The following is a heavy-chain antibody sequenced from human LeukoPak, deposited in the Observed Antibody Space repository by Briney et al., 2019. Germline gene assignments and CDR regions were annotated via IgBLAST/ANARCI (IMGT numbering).Heavy chain of an antibody. Sequence: PGGSLRLSCAASGFTFSSYGMSWVRQAPGKGLEWVSAISGSGGSTYYADSVKGRFTISRDNSKNTLYLQMNSLRAEDTAVYYCAKREGELALTLYYFGYWGQGTLVTVSS. J-gene: IGHJ4*02. CDR1: GFTFSSYG. CDR3: AKREGELALTLYYFGY. D-gene: IGHD1-26*01. CDR2: ISGSGGST. V-gene: IGHV3-23*01.